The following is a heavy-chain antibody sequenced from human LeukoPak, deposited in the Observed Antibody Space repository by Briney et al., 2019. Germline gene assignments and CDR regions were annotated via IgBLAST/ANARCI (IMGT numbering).Heavy chain of an antibody. CDR3: ATLDY. Sequence: GGSLRLSCAASGLTFSSYAMHWVRQAPGKGLEWVAMISYDGSYKYYADSVKGRFTISRDNSMHTLYLQMNSLRAEDTAVYYCATLDYWGQGTLVTVSS. CDR2: ISYDGSYK. V-gene: IGHV3-30*01. CDR1: GLTFSSYA. J-gene: IGHJ4*02.